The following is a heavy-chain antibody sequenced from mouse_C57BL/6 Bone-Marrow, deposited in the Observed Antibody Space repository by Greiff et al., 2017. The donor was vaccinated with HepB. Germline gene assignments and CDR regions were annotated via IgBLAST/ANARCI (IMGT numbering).Heavy chain of an antibody. CDR2: ISYDGSN. D-gene: IGHD4-1*01. CDR3: ARIERLGGSYFDY. V-gene: IGHV3-6*01. J-gene: IGHJ2*01. Sequence: EVKLVESGPGLVKPSQSLSLTCSVTGYSITSGYYWNWIRQFPGNKLEWMGYISYDGSNNYNPSLKNRISITRDTSKNQFFLKLNSVTTEDTATYYCARIERLGGSYFDYWGQGTTLTVSS. CDR1: GYSITSGYY.